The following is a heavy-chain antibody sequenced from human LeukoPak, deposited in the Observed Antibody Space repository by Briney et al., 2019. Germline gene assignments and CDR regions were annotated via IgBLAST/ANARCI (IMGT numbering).Heavy chain of an antibody. Sequence: GASVKVSCKASGGTFSSYAISWVRQAPGQGLEWMGWISAYNGNTNYAQKLQGRVTMTTDTSTSTAYMELRSLRSDDTAVYYCARSNHYYDSSGYYSHHFDYWGQGTLVTVSS. CDR1: GGTFSSYA. J-gene: IGHJ4*02. D-gene: IGHD3-22*01. V-gene: IGHV1-18*01. CDR2: ISAYNGNT. CDR3: ARSNHYYDSSGYYSHHFDY.